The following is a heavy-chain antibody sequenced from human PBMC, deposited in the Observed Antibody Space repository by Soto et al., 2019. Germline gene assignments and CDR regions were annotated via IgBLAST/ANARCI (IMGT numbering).Heavy chain of an antibody. CDR1: GFTFSSYG. J-gene: IGHJ5*02. CDR3: AKGPLVDTAMVSTSAEFDP. D-gene: IGHD5-18*01. CDR2: ISYDGSNK. Sequence: GGSLRLSCAASGFTFSSYGMHWVRQAPGKGLEWVAVISYDGSNKYYADSVKGRFTISRDNSKNTLYLQMNSLRAEDTAVYYCAKGPLVDTAMVSTSAEFDPWGQGTLVTVSS. V-gene: IGHV3-30*18.